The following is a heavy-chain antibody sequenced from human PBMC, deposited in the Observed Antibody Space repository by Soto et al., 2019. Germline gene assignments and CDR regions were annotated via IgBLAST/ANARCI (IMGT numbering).Heavy chain of an antibody. D-gene: IGHD6-6*01. CDR3: ARLGGYSSSSDYYYGMDV. J-gene: IGHJ6*02. Sequence: RGESLKISCKGSGYSFTSYWIGWVRQMPGKGLEWMGIIYPGDSDTRYSPSFQGQVTISADKSISTAYLQWSSLKASDTAMYYCARLGGYSSSSDYYYGMDVWGQGTTVTVSS. V-gene: IGHV5-51*01. CDR2: IYPGDSDT. CDR1: GYSFTSYW.